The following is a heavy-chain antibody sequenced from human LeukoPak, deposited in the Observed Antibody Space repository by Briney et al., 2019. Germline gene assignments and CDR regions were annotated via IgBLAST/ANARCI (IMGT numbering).Heavy chain of an antibody. Sequence: SETLSLTCAVYGGSFSGYYWSWIRQPPGKGLEWIGEINHSGSTNYNPSLKSRVTISVDTSKNQFSLKLNSVTAADTAVYYCARSSGWHLLLLDYWGQGPRSPSPQ. V-gene: IGHV4-34*01. J-gene: IGHJ4*02. CDR1: GGSFSGYY. CDR2: INHSGST. D-gene: IGHD6-25*01. CDR3: ARSSGWHLLLLDY.